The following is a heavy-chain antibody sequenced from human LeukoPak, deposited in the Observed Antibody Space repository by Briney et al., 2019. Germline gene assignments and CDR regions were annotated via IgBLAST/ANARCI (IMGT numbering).Heavy chain of an antibody. CDR2: ISAYNGNT. Sequence: ASVKVSCKASGYTFTSYGISWVRQAPGQGLEWMGWISAYNGNTNYAQKLQGRVTMTRDMSTSTVYMELSSLRSEDTAVYYCARDSIGIVVVTRGFDYWGQGTLVTVSS. D-gene: IGHD3-22*01. J-gene: IGHJ4*02. CDR3: ARDSIGIVVVTRGFDY. CDR1: GYTFTSYG. V-gene: IGHV1-18*01.